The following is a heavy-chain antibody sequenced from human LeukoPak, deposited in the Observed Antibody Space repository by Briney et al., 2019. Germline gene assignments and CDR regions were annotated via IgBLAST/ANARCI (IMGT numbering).Heavy chain of an antibody. CDR3: ARRQYSSTWYFDY. CDR1: GYRFTSYW. V-gene: IGHV5-51*01. J-gene: IGHJ4*02. Sequence: GESLKISCKGSGYRFTSYWIGWVRQMPGKGLEWMGIIYPGDSDTRYSPSFQGQVTISADKSISTAYLQWSSLKASDTAMYYCARRQYSSTWYFDYWGQGTLVTVSS. D-gene: IGHD6-13*01. CDR2: IYPGDSDT.